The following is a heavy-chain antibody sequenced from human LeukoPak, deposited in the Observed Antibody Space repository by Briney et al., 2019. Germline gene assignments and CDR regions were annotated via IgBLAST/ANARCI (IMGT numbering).Heavy chain of an antibody. V-gene: IGHV4-61*02. D-gene: IGHD6-13*01. J-gene: IGHJ5*02. CDR1: GGSISSSSYY. CDR3: AREEAAAGTVWFDP. CDR2: IYTSGST. Sequence: SETLSLTCTVSGGSISSSSYYWSWIRQPAGKGLEWIGRIYTSGSTNYNPSLKSRVTISVDTSKNQFSLKLSSVTAADTAVYYCAREEAAAGTVWFDPWGQGTLVTVSS.